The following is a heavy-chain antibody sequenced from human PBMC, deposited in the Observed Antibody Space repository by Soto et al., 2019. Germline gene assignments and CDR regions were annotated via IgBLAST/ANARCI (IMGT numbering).Heavy chain of an antibody. CDR3: TRDPLDYGSGSLDY. V-gene: IGHV3-49*04. J-gene: IGHJ4*02. CDR1: GFTFGYYA. Sequence: GGSLRLSCTASGFTFGYYAMSWVRQAPGKGLEWVGFIRSKAYGGTTEYAASVKGRFTISRDDSKSIAYLQMNSLKTEDTAVYYCTRDPLDYGSGSLDYWGQGTPVTVSS. D-gene: IGHD3-10*01. CDR2: IRSKAYGGTT.